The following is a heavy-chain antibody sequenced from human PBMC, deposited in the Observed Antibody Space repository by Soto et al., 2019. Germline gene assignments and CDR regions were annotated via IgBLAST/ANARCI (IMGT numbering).Heavy chain of an antibody. CDR3: AIDDVPDSSSRCYGAVTAFRLNRSTDL. J-gene: IGHJ2*01. V-gene: IGHV3-66*01. D-gene: IGHD2-15*01. CDR2: IQSGGST. Sequence: KRLAWVSLIQSGGSTYYAGSVKGRFTISRDNSKNTLFLQMNSLRAEDTAVYYCAIDDVPDSSSRCYGAVTAFRLNRSTDL.